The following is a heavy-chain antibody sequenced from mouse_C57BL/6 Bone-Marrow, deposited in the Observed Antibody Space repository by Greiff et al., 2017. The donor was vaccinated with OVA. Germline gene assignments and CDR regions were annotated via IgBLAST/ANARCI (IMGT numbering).Heavy chain of an antibody. Sequence: QVQLKESGPGILQSSQTLSLTCSFSGFSLSTSGMGVSWIRQPSGKGLEWLAHIYWDDDKRYNPSLKSRLTISKDTSRNQVFLKITSVDTADTATYYCARSTMVTTGPWFAYWGQGTLVTVSA. D-gene: IGHD2-2*01. CDR1: GFSLSTSGMG. CDR3: ARSTMVTTGPWFAY. CDR2: IYWDDDK. V-gene: IGHV8-12*01. J-gene: IGHJ3*01.